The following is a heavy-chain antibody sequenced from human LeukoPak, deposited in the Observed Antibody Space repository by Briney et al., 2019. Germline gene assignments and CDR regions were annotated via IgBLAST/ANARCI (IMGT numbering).Heavy chain of an antibody. D-gene: IGHD5-24*01. Sequence: SETLSLTCTVSGDSISSYYWSWIRQPPGKGLEWIGYIYYSGGTDYNPSLKSRVTISVDTSENQFSLKLRSVTAADTAVYYCARHVTISGPYDASDIWGLGTMVTVSP. CDR3: ARHVTISGPYDASDI. V-gene: IGHV4-59*08. J-gene: IGHJ3*02. CDR1: GDSISSYY. CDR2: IYYSGGT.